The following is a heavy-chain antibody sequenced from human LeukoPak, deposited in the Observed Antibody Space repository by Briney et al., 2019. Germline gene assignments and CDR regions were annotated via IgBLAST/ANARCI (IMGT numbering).Heavy chain of an antibody. D-gene: IGHD2-2*01. CDR1: GFTFSSYS. V-gene: IGHV4-34*08. Sequence: PGGSLRLSCAASGFTFSSYSMNWIRQPPGKGLEWIGEINHSGSTNYNPSLKSRVTISVDTSKNQFSLKLSSVTAADTAVYYCAGRGSGDIVVVPAAMDPPPDYYFDYWGQGTLVTVSS. CDR3: AGRGSGDIVVVPAAMDPPPDYYFDY. J-gene: IGHJ4*02. CDR2: INHSGST.